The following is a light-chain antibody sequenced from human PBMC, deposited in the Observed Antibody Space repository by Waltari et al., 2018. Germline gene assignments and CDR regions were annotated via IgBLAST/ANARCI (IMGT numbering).Light chain of an antibody. CDR2: GAS. Sequence: EIVMTQSPATLSVSPGERATLSCRASQSVSSNLAWYQQRAGQAPRLLIHGASTRATGIPARFSGSGPGTEFTLTISSLQSEDFAVYYCQQYNNWPPVTFGQGTKLEIK. V-gene: IGKV3D-15*01. CDR3: QQYNNWPPVT. CDR1: QSVSSN. J-gene: IGKJ2*01.